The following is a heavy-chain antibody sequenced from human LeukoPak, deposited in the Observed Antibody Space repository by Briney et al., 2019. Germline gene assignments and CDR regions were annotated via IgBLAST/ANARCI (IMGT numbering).Heavy chain of an antibody. V-gene: IGHV1-46*01. D-gene: IGHD6-13*01. Sequence: ASVKVSCKASGYTFTSYCMHWVRQAPGQGLEWMGIINPSGGSTSYTHKVQGRVAMTRDTSTSTVYMELSSLRSEDTAVYYCARDSDMKQQLVYFDNWGQGTMVTVSS. J-gene: IGHJ4*02. CDR2: INPSGGST. CDR3: ARDSDMKQQLVYFDN. CDR1: GYTFTSYC.